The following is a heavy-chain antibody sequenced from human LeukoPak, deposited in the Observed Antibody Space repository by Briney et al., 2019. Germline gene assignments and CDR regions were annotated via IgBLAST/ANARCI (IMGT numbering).Heavy chain of an antibody. J-gene: IGHJ4*02. D-gene: IGHD3-10*01. V-gene: IGHV4-34*01. CDR3: ARRRVLLWFGETTGIDY. Sequence: SETLSLTCAVYGGSFSGYYWSWIRQPPGKGLEWIGEINHSGSTNYNPSPKSRVTISVDTSKNQFSLKLSSVTAADTAVYYCARRRVLLWFGETTGIDYWGQGTLVTVSS. CDR1: GGSFSGYY. CDR2: INHSGST.